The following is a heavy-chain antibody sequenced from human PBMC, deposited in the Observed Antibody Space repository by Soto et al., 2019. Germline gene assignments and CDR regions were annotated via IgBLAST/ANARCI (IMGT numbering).Heavy chain of an antibody. D-gene: IGHD2-2*01. CDR1: SESFSFYY. V-gene: IGHV4-34*01. CDR3: ARDSTRRGTCDI. Sequence: SETLSLTCAVYSESFSFYYWTWIRQPPGRGLEWIGEINHSGSTNYNPSLKSRVTISLDTSKNHFYLKLSSVTAADTAVYYCARDSTRRGTCDIWGQGTMVTVSS. CDR2: INHSGST. J-gene: IGHJ3*02.